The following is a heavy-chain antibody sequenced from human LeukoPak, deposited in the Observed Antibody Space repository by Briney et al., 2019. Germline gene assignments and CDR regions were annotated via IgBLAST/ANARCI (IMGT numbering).Heavy chain of an antibody. CDR2: IKWNGGST. CDR1: GFTFDDYA. J-gene: IGHJ4*02. CDR3: ARVSDSSGYYPIDY. V-gene: IGHV3-20*04. D-gene: IGHD3-22*01. Sequence: GGSLRLSCAASGFTFDDYAMSWVRQAPGKGLEWVSGIKWNGGSTGYADSVKGRFTISRDNAKNSLYLQMNSLRAEDTALYYCARVSDSSGYYPIDYWGQGTLVSVSS.